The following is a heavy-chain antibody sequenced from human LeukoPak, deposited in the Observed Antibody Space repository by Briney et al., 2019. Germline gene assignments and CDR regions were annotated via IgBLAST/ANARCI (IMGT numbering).Heavy chain of an antibody. J-gene: IGHJ4*02. V-gene: IGHV3-21*01. D-gene: IGHD1-26*01. Sequence: GGSLRLSCAASGFTFSSYSMNWVRQAPGKGLEWVSSISSSSSYIYYADSVKGRFTISRDNSRNTLYLQMNSLRFEDTAVYYCGSGTYLYYFDYWGQGTLVTVSS. CDR3: GSGTYLYYFDY. CDR1: GFTFSSYS. CDR2: ISSSSSYI.